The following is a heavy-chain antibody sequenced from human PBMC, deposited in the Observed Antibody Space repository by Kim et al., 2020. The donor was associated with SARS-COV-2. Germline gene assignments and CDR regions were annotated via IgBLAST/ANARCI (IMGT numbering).Heavy chain of an antibody. D-gene: IGHD6-19*01. CDR2: ISYDGSNK. J-gene: IGHJ4*02. V-gene: IGHV3-30*18. Sequence: GGSLRLSCAASGFTFSSYGMHWVRQAPGKGLEWVAVISYDGSNKYYADSVKGRFTISRDNSKNTLYLQMNSLRAEDTAVYYCAKDLVSGTPDYWGQGTL. CDR1: GFTFSSYG. CDR3: AKDLVSGTPDY.